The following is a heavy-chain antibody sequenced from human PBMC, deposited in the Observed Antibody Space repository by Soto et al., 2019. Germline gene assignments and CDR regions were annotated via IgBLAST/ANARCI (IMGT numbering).Heavy chain of an antibody. CDR3: ARDQQMAGYSYGSWFDP. Sequence: ASVKVSCKASGYTFTSYGVSWVRQAPGQGLEWMGWISAYNGNTNYAQKLQGRVTMTTDTSTSTAYMELRSLRSDDTAVYYCARDQQMAGYSYGSWFDPWGQGTLVTVSS. CDR1: GYTFTSYG. J-gene: IGHJ5*02. D-gene: IGHD5-18*01. CDR2: ISAYNGNT. V-gene: IGHV1-18*01.